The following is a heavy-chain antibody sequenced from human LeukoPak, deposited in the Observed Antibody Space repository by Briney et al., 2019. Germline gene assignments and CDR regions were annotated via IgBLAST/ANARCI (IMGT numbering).Heavy chain of an antibody. CDR1: GGSISTSNYY. J-gene: IGHJ5*02. D-gene: IGHD6-13*01. V-gene: IGHV4-39*07. CDR2: INHSGST. CDR3: ARGKIRQQLKTNWFDP. Sequence: SETLSLTCTVSGGSISTSNYYWGWIRQPPGKGLEWIGEINHSGSTNYNPSLKSRVTISVDTSKNQFSLKLSSVTAADTAVYYCARGKIRQQLKTNWFDPWGQGTLVTVSS.